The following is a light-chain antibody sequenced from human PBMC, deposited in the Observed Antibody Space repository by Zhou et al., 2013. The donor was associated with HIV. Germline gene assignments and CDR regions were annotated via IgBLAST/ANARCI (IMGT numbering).Light chain of an antibody. V-gene: IGKV1-17*01. Sequence: DIQMTQSPSSLSASVGDRVTITCRASQGIRNDLGWYQQKPGKAPKRLIYSASNLESGVPSRFSGSGSGTDFSLTISSLQPDDFATYYCQHYNADPYTFGQGTKLEI. CDR2: SAS. CDR1: QGIRND. J-gene: IGKJ2*01. CDR3: QHYNADPYT.